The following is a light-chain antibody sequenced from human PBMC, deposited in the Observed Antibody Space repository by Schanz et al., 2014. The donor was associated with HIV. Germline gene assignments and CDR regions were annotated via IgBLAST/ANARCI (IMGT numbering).Light chain of an antibody. CDR2: EIS. V-gene: IGLV2-23*02. Sequence: QSALTQPASVSGSPGQSITISCTGTSSNVGGYDYVSWYQQHPGKAPKLMIYEISKWPSGVSNRFSGSKSGNTASLTFSGLQAEDEADYYCCSYAGTSTFVVFGGGTKPPS. CDR1: SSNVGGYDY. J-gene: IGLJ2*01. CDR3: CSYAGTSTFVV.